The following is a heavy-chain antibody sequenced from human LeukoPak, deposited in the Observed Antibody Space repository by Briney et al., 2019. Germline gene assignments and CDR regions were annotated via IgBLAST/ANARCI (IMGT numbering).Heavy chain of an antibody. CDR2: ITAGGAT. CDR3: TSNRFPSTAVTTWY. V-gene: IGHV3-15*01. CDR1: GFTFSNAW. Sequence: GGSLRFSCVASGFTFSNAWMNWVRQAPGKGLEWLGRITAGGATDYAAPVKGRFTISRDNSENTLYLQVNNLKTEDTAVYYCTSNRFPSTAVTTWYWGQGTLVTVSS. J-gene: IGHJ4*02. D-gene: IGHD4-17*01.